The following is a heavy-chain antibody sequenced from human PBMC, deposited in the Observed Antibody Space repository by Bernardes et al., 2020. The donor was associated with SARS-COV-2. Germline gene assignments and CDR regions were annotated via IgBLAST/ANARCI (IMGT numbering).Heavy chain of an antibody. V-gene: IGHV3-7*01. J-gene: IGHJ4*02. D-gene: IGHD3-16*02. CDR1: GFTFSSYW. CDR2: IKQDGSEK. CDR3: ARDSGEIMITFGGVIAPVPLFDY. Sequence: GGSLRLSCAASGFTFSSYWMSWVRQAPGKGLEWVANIKQDGSEKYYVDSVKGRFTISRDNAKNSLYLQMNSLRAEDTAVYYCARDSGEIMITFGGVIAPVPLFDYWGQGTLVTVSS.